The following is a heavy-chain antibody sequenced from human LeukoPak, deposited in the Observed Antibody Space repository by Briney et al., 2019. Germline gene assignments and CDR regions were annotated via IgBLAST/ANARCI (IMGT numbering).Heavy chain of an antibody. CDR1: GDSVSSNRAS. V-gene: IGHV6-1*01. CDR3: ARGMYSSSYYYYYYMDV. CDR2: TYYRSKWYN. Sequence: SQTLSLTCAVSGDSVSSNRASWNWIRQSPSGGPEWLGRTYYRSKWYNDYAVSVKSRITINPDTSKNQFSLQLNSVTPEDTAVYYCARGMYSSSYYYYYYMDVWGKGTTVTVSS. J-gene: IGHJ6*03. D-gene: IGHD6-6*01.